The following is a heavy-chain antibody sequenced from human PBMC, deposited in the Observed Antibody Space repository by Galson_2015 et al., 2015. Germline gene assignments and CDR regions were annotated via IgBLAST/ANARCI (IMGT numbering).Heavy chain of an antibody. CDR2: IYHSGST. D-gene: IGHD3-16*02. J-gene: IGHJ4*02. Sequence: SEPLSLTCAVSGSSISSGYYWGCIRQPPGKGLEWIGSIYHSGSTYYNPSHKSRVTISVDTSKNQFSMKLFSVTAADTAVYYCARESSLGELSFSDYWGQGTLVTVSS. CDR3: ARESSLGELSFSDY. V-gene: IGHV4-38-2*02. CDR1: GSSISSGYY.